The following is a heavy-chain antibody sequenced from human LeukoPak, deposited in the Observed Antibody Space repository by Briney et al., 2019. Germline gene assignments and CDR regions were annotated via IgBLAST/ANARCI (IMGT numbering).Heavy chain of an antibody. CDR1: GGTFSSYA. CDR2: IIPILGIA. Sequence: SVKVSCKASGGTFSSYAISWVRQAPGQGLEWTGRIIPILGIANYAQKFQGRVTITADKSTSTAYMELSSLRSEDTAVYYCARVPGSYYDSSGYYQGVDYWGQGTLVTVSS. J-gene: IGHJ4*02. CDR3: ARVPGSYYDSSGYYQGVDY. V-gene: IGHV1-69*04. D-gene: IGHD3-22*01.